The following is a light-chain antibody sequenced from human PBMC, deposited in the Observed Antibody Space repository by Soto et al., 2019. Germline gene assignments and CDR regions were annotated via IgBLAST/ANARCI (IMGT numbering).Light chain of an antibody. CDR3: QQYKKWPAIT. Sequence: ERVRTESTSTLSVSPGEKATLSCRASQSVGSNLAWYQQKPGQAPRLLIYGVSTRATGIPARFSGSGSGTEFALTISSLQSEDFAVYYCQQYKKWPAITFGQGTRLEIK. CDR2: GVS. V-gene: IGKV3D-15*01. J-gene: IGKJ5*01. CDR1: QSVGSN.